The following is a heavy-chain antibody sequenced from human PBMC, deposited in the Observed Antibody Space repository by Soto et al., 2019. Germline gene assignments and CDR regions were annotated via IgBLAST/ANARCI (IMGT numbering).Heavy chain of an antibody. J-gene: IGHJ3*02. CDR2: INAGNGYT. CDR1: GYTFDNYA. CDR3: ARVQYSGYDFKLAFDI. D-gene: IGHD5-12*01. Sequence: QVQLVQSGAQVKEPGASAKVSCKASGYTFDNYALHWVRQAPGRRLEWMGWINAGNGYTKYSQRFQGRVTITRDTSASTVHMDLRSLRSEDTAVYYCARVQYSGYDFKLAFDIWGQGTMVTVSS. V-gene: IGHV1-3*01.